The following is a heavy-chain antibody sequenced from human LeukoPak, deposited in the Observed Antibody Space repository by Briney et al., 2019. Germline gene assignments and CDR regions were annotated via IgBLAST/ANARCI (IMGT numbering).Heavy chain of an antibody. CDR2: ISGSGGST. CDR3: AKEKTYYYDSSGYFCDY. V-gene: IGHV3-23*01. D-gene: IGHD3-22*01. Sequence: GGSLRLSCAASGFTFSSYGMSWVRQAPGKGLEWVSAISGSGGSTYYADSVKGRFTISRDNSKNTLYLQMNSLRAEDTAEYYCAKEKTYYYDSSGYFCDYWGQGTLVTVSS. J-gene: IGHJ4*02. CDR1: GFTFSSYG.